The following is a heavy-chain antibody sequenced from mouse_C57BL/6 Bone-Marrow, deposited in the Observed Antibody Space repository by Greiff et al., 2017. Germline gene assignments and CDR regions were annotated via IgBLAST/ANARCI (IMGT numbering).Heavy chain of an antibody. D-gene: IGHD1-2*01. Sequence: QVQLQQPGAELVMPGASVKLSCKASGYTFTSYWMHWVKQRPGQGLEWIGEIDPSDSYTNYNQKFKGKSTLTVDKSSSTAYMQLSSLTSEDSAVYYCARLITTAHYFDYWGQGTTLTVSS. J-gene: IGHJ2*01. V-gene: IGHV1-69*01. CDR1: GYTFTSYW. CDR3: ARLITTAHYFDY. CDR2: IDPSDSYT.